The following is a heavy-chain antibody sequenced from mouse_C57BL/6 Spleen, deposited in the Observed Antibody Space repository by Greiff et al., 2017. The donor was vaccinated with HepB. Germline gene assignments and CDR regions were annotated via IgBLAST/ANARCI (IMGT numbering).Heavy chain of an antibody. V-gene: IGHV1-81*01. CDR2: IYPRSGNT. CDR3: NNYGSSYGFAY. Sequence: VQLQQSGAELARPGASVKLSCKASGYTFTSYGISWVKQRTGQGLEWIGEIYPRSGNTYYNEKFKGKATLTADKSSSTAYMELRSLTSEDSAVYFCNNYGSSYGFAYWGQGTLVTVSA. CDR1: GYTFTSYG. J-gene: IGHJ3*01. D-gene: IGHD1-1*01.